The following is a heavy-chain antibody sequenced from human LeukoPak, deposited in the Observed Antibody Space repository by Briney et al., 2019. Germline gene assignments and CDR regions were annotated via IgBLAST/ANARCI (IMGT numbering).Heavy chain of an antibody. Sequence: SVKVSCKASGGTFSSYAISWVRQAPGQGLGWMGRIIPILGIANYAQKFQGRVTITADKSTSTAYMELSSLRSEDTAVYYCARIFNSGSYSFDYWGQGTLVTVSS. CDR2: IIPILGIA. CDR3: ARIFNSGSYSFDY. V-gene: IGHV1-69*10. J-gene: IGHJ4*02. D-gene: IGHD1-26*01. CDR1: GGTFSSYA.